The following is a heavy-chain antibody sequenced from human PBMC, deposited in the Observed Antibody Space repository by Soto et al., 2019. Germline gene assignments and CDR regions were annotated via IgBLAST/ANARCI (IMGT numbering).Heavy chain of an antibody. J-gene: IGHJ4*02. CDR3: ARGYYDSTGYLFDY. Sequence: SETLSLTCAVSGGSISSGGYSWSWLRQPPGKGLEWIGNIYYSGSTYYNPSLKSRLTMSVDTSKNQLSLKLSSVTAADTAVYYCARGYYDSTGYLFDYWGQGTLVTVSS. V-gene: IGHV4-30-4*01. CDR1: GGSISSGGYS. CDR2: IYYSGST. D-gene: IGHD3-22*01.